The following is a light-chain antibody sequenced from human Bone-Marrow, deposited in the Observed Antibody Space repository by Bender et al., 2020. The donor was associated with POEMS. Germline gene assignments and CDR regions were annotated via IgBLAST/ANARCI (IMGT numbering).Light chain of an antibody. J-gene: IGLJ2*01. V-gene: IGLV2-23*01. CDR3: CSYGGSFDHAV. CDR2: EGT. Sequence: QSALTQPPSVSGSPGQSITISCTGTSSDVGNYNLVSWYQHHPGKAPKLMIYEGTKRPSGVSNRFSGSKSGNTASLTISGLQAEDEADYYCCSYGGSFDHAVFGGGTKLAVI. CDR1: SSDVGNYNL.